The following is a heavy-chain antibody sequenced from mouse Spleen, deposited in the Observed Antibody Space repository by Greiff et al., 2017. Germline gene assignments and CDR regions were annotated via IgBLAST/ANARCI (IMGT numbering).Heavy chain of an antibody. Sequence: QVQLQQSGPGLVQPSQSLSITCTVSGFSLTSYGVHWVRQSPGKGLEWLGVIWSGGSTDYNAAFISRLSISKDNSKSQVFFKMNSLQADDTAIYYCARRRGEGNNLNLYAMDYWGQGTSVTVSS. CDR3: ARRRGEGNNLNLYAMDY. D-gene: IGHD2-1*01. J-gene: IGHJ4*01. CDR2: IWSGGST. V-gene: IGHV2-2*01. CDR1: GFSLTSYG.